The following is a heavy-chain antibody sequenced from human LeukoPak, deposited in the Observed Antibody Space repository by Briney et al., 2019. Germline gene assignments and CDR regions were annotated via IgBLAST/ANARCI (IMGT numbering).Heavy chain of an antibody. Sequence: SETLSLTCVISGDSVSSNSTGWNWIRQSPWRGLEWLGRTYYRSKCYNEYAVSVKSRITIDPDTSKNQFSLQLNSVTPEDTAVYYGARGVALDPWGQGILVTVSS. CDR2: TYYRSKCYN. J-gene: IGHJ5*02. CDR1: GDSVSSNSTG. CDR3: ARGVALDP. D-gene: IGHD2-15*01. V-gene: IGHV6-1*01.